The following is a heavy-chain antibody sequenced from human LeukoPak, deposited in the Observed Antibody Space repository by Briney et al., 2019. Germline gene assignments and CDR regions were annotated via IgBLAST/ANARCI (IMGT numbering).Heavy chain of an antibody. Sequence: PSETLSLTCTVSGYSISSGYYWGWIRQPPGKGLEWIGSIYHSGSTYYNPSLKSRVTISVDTSKNQFSLKLSSVTAADTAVYYCARERSGWYLNDYWGQGTLVTVST. D-gene: IGHD6-19*01. CDR2: IYHSGST. CDR3: ARERSGWYLNDY. V-gene: IGHV4-38-2*02. J-gene: IGHJ4*02. CDR1: GYSISSGYY.